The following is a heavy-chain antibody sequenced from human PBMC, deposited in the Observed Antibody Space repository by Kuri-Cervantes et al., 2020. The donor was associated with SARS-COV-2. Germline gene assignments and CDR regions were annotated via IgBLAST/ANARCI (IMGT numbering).Heavy chain of an antibody. Sequence: SETLSLTCTVSGGSISSYYWSWIRQPPGKGLEWIGSIYHSGSTYYNPSLKSRVTISVDTSKNQFSLKLSSVTAADTAVYYCARDQASSSSEIPAFDIWAKGQWSPSPQ. J-gene: IGHJ3*02. CDR1: GGSISSYY. V-gene: IGHV4-59*12. D-gene: IGHD6-6*01. CDR3: ARDQASSSSEIPAFDI. CDR2: IYHSGST.